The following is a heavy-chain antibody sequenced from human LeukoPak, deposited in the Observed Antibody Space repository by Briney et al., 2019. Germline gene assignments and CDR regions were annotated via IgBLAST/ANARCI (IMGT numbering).Heavy chain of an antibody. J-gene: IGHJ5*02. CDR2: INHSGST. V-gene: IGHV4-34*01. CDR3: ARHYGP. CDR1: GGSISSYY. Sequence: SETLSLTCTVSGGSISSYYWSWIRQPPGKGLEWIGEINHSGSTNYDPSLKSRVTISVDTSKNQFSLKLSSVTAADTAVYYCARHYGPWGQGTLVTVSS. D-gene: IGHD3-16*01.